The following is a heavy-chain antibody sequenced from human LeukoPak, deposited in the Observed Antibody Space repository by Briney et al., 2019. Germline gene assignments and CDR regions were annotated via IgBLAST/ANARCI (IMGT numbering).Heavy chain of an antibody. CDR1: GYTFTGYY. V-gene: IGHV1-2*02. CDR2: INPNSGGT. J-gene: IGHJ6*02. CDR3: ARGQWGEDYYYGMDV. D-gene: IGHD1-26*01. Sequence: ASVKVSCKASGYTFTGYYMHWVRQAPGQGLEWMGWINPNSGGTNYAQKFQGRVTMTRDTSISTAYMELSRLRSDDTAVYYCARGQWGEDYYYGMDVWGQGTTVTVSS.